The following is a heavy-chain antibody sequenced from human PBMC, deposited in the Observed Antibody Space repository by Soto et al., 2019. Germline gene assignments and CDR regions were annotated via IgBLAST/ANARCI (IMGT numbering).Heavy chain of an antibody. CDR3: ARDRQRSFQY. V-gene: IGHV6-1*01. Sequence: SQTLSLTCAVSGDSVSSNGAAWNWIRQSPSRGLEWLGRTYFRSNWYFDYAVSMQSRITILPDASKNQFSLQLNSVTPEDADVYYCARDRQRSFQYWGQGTLVTVSS. D-gene: IGHD6-25*01. J-gene: IGHJ4*02. CDR2: TYFRSNWYF. CDR1: GDSVSSNGAA.